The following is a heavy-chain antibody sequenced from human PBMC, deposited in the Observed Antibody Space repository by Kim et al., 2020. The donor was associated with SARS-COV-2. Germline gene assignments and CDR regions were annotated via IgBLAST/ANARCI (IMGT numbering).Heavy chain of an antibody. CDR3: ARWTRDGYNSHYYGMDV. D-gene: IGHD5-12*01. CDR1: GFTFSSYW. V-gene: IGHV3-74*01. Sequence: GGSLRLSCAASGFTFSSYWMHWVRQAPGKGLEWVSRINSDGSSTSYADSVKGRFTISRDNAKNTLYLQMNSLRAEDTAVYYCARWTRDGYNSHYYGMDVWGQGTTVTLPP. CDR2: INSDGSST. J-gene: IGHJ6*01.